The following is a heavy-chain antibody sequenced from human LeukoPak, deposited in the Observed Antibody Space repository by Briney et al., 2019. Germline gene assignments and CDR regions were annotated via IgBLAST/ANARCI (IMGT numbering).Heavy chain of an antibody. CDR3: ASRKLGNDY. D-gene: IGHD7-27*01. Sequence: PSETLSLTCTISGGSVSDYYGSWIRQSPGKGLEWIGYTYDTGSTSYSPSLKSRVTISPDTSQNQVSLKLSSVTAADTAVYYCASRKLGNDYWGQGTLVTVSS. CDR2: TYDTGST. CDR1: GGSVSDYY. V-gene: IGHV4-59*02. J-gene: IGHJ4*02.